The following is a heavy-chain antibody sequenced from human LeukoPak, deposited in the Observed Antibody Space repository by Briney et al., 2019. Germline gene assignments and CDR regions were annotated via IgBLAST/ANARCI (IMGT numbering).Heavy chain of an antibody. V-gene: IGHV4-59*01. CDR1: GGSISSYY. D-gene: IGHD6-13*01. CDR2: IYYTGST. CDR3: ARYGGTGYSSSWYYFDF. Sequence: SETLSLTCTVSGGSISSYYWNWIRQSPGKGLEWIGYIYYTGSTNYNPSLRSRVTISVDTSKNQFSLKLSSVNAADTAVYYCARYGGTGYSSSWYYFDFWGQGALVTVSS. J-gene: IGHJ4*02.